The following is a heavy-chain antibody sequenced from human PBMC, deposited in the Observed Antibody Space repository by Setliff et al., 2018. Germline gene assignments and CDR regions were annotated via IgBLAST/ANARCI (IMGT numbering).Heavy chain of an antibody. Sequence: GGSLRLSCAASGFTFSSYAMSWVRQAPGKGLEWVSVIYSGGSRTYYADSVKGRVTISRDNSKNTLYLQMSSLRAEDTAIYYCARDTSGRDAFDIWGQGAAVTVSS. V-gene: IGHV3-23*03. CDR1: GFTFSSYA. CDR2: IYSGGSRT. CDR3: ARDTSGRDAFDI. D-gene: IGHD3-10*01. J-gene: IGHJ3*02.